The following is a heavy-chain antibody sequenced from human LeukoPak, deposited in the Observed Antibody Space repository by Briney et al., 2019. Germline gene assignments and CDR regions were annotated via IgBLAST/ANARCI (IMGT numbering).Heavy chain of an antibody. CDR3: ARAPGLLPDAFDI. J-gene: IGHJ3*02. V-gene: IGHV3-7*04. CDR2: IKQDGSEK. CDR1: GFTFSSYW. Sequence: GGSLRLSCAASGFTFSSYWMSWVRQAPGKGLEWVANIKQDGSEKYYVDSVKGRFTISRDNAKNSLYLQMNSLRAEDTAVYYCARAPGLLPDAFDIWGQGTMVTFSS. D-gene: IGHD3-22*01.